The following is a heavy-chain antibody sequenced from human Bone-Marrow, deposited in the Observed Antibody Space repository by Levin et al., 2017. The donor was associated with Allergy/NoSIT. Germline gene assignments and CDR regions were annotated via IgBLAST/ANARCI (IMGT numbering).Heavy chain of an antibody. J-gene: IGHJ5*02. Sequence: SQTLSLTCAVYGGSFHNYYWAWIRQPPGKGLEWIGEISHSGSTNYNPSLKSRVTMSVDTSKNHFSLNLTSVTAADTAAYYCARTPLTGNYGDWFDPWGQGTQVIVSS. V-gene: IGHV4-34*01. CDR3: ARTPLTGNYGDWFDP. D-gene: IGHD3-9*01. CDR2: ISHSGST. CDR1: GGSFHNYY.